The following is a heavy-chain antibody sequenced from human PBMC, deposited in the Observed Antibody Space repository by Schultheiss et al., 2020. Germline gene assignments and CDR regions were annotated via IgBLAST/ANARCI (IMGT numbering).Heavy chain of an antibody. CDR3: ARDRQLCQDC. V-gene: IGHV3-66*01. CDR2: IYSGGST. D-gene: IGHD3-16*01. Sequence: GGSLRLSCAASGFTFSSYSMSWVRQAPGKGLEWVSVIYSGGSTYYADSVKGRFTISRDNSKNTLYLQMSSLRAEDTALYYCARDRQLCQDCWGQGTLGT. CDR1: GFTFSSYS. J-gene: IGHJ4*02.